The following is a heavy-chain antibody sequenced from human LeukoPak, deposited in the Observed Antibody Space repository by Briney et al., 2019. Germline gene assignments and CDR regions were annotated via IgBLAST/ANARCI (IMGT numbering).Heavy chain of an antibody. V-gene: IGHV4-34*01. J-gene: IGHJ4*02. CDR1: GGSFSGYY. D-gene: IGHD1-26*01. CDR2: INHSGST. CDR3: ARGGIMAVSSDFDY. Sequence: SETLSLTCAVDGGSFSGYYWSWIRQPPGKGLEWIGEINHSGSTNYNPSLKSRVTISVDTSKNQFSLKLSSVTAADTAVYDCARGGIMAVSSDFDYWGQGTLVTVSS.